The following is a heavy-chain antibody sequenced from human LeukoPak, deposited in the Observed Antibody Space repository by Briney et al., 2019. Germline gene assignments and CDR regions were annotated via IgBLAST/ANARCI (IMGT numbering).Heavy chain of an antibody. Sequence: SETLSLTCTVSGGSVSSGTYYWSWIRQPPGKGLEWIGYIYYRGSTNYNPSLKSRVTISVDTSKNQCSLKLSSVTTADTAVYYCTRSTNLEAFDIWGQGTMVTVSS. CDR2: IYYRGST. V-gene: IGHV4-61*01. J-gene: IGHJ3*02. CDR3: TRSTNLEAFDI. D-gene: IGHD2-8*01. CDR1: GGSVSSGTYY.